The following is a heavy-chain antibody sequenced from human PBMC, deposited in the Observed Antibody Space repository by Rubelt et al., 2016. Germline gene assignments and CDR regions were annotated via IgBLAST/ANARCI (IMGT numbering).Heavy chain of an antibody. D-gene: IGHD6-19*01. V-gene: IGHV2-5*02. Sequence: QITLRESGPTRVKPTQTLTLTCTFSGFSLTARPVGVAWVRQPPGRALEFLVVIYWDDDRRYSPSLKNRLTVTKDTSKNQVVLTMTNMDPVDTATYHCAHKFNSGFDHWGQGTLVTVSS. CDR2: IYWDDDR. CDR3: AHKFNSGFDH. CDR1: GFSLTARPVG. J-gene: IGHJ4*02.